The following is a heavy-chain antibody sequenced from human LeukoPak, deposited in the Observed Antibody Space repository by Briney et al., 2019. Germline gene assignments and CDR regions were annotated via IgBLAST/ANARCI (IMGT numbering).Heavy chain of an antibody. CDR1: GFTFSRYD. D-gene: IGHD6-13*01. J-gene: IGHJ4*02. V-gene: IGHV3-13*01. Sequence: GGSLRLSCAASGFTFSRYDMHWVRQATGKGLEWVSTIGTAGDTYYPGSVKGRFTISRQNAKNSLYLQMNSLRAGDTAVYYCARVQVGYSSSWYDYWGQGTLVTVSS. CDR2: IGTAGDT. CDR3: ARVQVGYSSSWYDY.